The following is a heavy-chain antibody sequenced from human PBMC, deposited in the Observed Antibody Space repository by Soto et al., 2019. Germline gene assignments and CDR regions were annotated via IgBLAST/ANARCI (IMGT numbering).Heavy chain of an antibody. J-gene: IGHJ3*02. CDR1: GFMFSTYA. D-gene: IGHD4-17*01. V-gene: IGHV3-23*01. CDR3: AHPRGYGVFDAVDI. Sequence: LRLSCAASGFMFSTYAMNWVRQTPGKGLEWVSAISSSGDSTYYAESVRGRFTISRDNSINTLYLQMRSLRPEDTAVYYCAHPRGYGVFDAVDIWGQGTMVTVSS. CDR2: ISSSGDST.